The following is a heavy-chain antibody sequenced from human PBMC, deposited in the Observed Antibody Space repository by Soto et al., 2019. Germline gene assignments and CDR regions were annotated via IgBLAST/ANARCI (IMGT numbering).Heavy chain of an antibody. V-gene: IGHV3-64*01. Sequence: EEQLVQSGGGLVQPGGSLRLSCAASGFSFSSYDLFWVRQAPGKGLEYVSAVSRNGINTYYANSVKGRFTISRDNSKNIMYLQMGTLRDEDMAVYYCAITSYVSDVWGKGTTVIVSS. CDR3: AITSYVSDV. J-gene: IGHJ6*04. CDR2: VSRNGINT. CDR1: GFSFSSYD. D-gene: IGHD3-16*01.